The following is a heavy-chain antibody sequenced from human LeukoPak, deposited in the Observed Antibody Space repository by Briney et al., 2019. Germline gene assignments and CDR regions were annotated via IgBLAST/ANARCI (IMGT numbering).Heavy chain of an antibody. J-gene: IGHJ4*02. Sequence: SETLSLTCTVSGGSISSYYWSWIRQPAGKGLEWIGRIYTSGSTNYNPSLKSRVTMSVDTSKNQFSLKLSSVTAADTAVYYCARLYCSGGSCYPSCFDYWGQGTLVTVSS. V-gene: IGHV4-4*07. CDR3: ARLYCSGGSCYPSCFDY. CDR1: GGSISSYY. D-gene: IGHD2-15*01. CDR2: IYTSGST.